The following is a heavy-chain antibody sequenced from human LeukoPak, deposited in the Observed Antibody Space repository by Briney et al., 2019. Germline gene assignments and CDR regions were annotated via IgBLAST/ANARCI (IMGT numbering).Heavy chain of an antibody. V-gene: IGHV3-23*01. CDR2: VSGAGENI. Sequence: PGGSLRLSCAASGFTFSNAWMSWVRQAPGKGLEWVSGVSGAGENIYYGDSVKGRFTISRDNSRNTLYLQMNSLRVDDMGVYYCVKEPSGANVVPADAFDFWGQGTMVTVSS. D-gene: IGHD2-2*01. CDR1: GFTFSNAW. CDR3: VKEPSGANVVPADAFDF. J-gene: IGHJ3*01.